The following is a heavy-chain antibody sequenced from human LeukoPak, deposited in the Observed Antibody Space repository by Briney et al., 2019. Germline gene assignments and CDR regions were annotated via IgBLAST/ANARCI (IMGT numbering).Heavy chain of an antibody. D-gene: IGHD6-25*01. CDR2: ISGINTNT. CDR3: ARARFSSGNRNGHFDS. Sequence: GSVKDPSKASGYTFSNYGIHWVRPAPGHGLEWMGWISGINTNTNYAQKVQGRVTMTADTSTATAYIELRSLRSDDTAVYYCARARFSSGNRNGHFDSWGQGTQVTVSS. CDR1: GYTFSNYG. V-gene: IGHV1-18*01. J-gene: IGHJ4*02.